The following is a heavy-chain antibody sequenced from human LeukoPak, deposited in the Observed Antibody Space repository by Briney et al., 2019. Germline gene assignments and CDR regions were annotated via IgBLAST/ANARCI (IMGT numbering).Heavy chain of an antibody. J-gene: IGHJ3*02. CDR3: ARGQVGAINDAFDI. V-gene: IGHV3-64*01. CDR1: GFTFSSYA. Sequence: PGGSLRLSCAASGFTFSSYARHWVRQAPGKGLEYVSGISSNGGSTYYSNSVKGRFTISRANSKNTLYLQMGSLRAEDMAVYYCARGQVGAINDAFDIWGQGTMVTVSS. CDR2: ISSNGGST. D-gene: IGHD1-26*01.